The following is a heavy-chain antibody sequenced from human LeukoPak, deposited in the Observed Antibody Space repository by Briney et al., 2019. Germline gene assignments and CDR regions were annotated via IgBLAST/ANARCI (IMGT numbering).Heavy chain of an antibody. D-gene: IGHD4-17*01. Sequence: SVKVSCKASGGTFSSYAISWVRQAPGQGLEWMGGIIPIFGTANYAQKFQGRVTITADESTSTAYMELSSLRSEDTAVYYCARDGGDYGDPLGYGMDVWGQGTTVTVSS. J-gene: IGHJ6*02. CDR1: GGTFSSYA. CDR3: ARDGGDYGDPLGYGMDV. CDR2: IIPIFGTA. V-gene: IGHV1-69*13.